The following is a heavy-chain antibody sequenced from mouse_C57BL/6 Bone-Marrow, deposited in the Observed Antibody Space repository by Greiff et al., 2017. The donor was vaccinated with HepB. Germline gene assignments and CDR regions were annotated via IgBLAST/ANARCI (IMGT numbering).Heavy chain of an antibody. CDR2: IDPENGDT. CDR1: GFNIKDDY. CDR3: TTWGTTVVAPFDY. D-gene: IGHD1-1*01. V-gene: IGHV14-4*01. J-gene: IGHJ2*01. Sequence: EVQLKESGAELVRPGASVKLSCTASGFNIKDDYMHWVKQRPEQGLEWIGWIDPENGDTEYASKFQGKATITADTSSNTAYLQLSSLTSEDTAVYYCTTWGTTVVAPFDYWGQGTTLTVSS.